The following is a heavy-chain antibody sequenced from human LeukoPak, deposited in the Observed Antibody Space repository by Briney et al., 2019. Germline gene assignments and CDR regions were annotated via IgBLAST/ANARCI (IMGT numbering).Heavy chain of an antibody. Sequence: ASVRVSCKASGYTFTTHDVNWVRQAPGQGLEWMGWINPNSGGTNYAQKFQGRVTMTRDTSISTAYMELSRLRSDDTAVYYCARKYYDFWSGYFAFDYWGQGTLVTVSS. J-gene: IGHJ4*02. CDR2: INPNSGGT. CDR1: GYTFTTHD. CDR3: ARKYYDFWSGYFAFDY. V-gene: IGHV1-2*02. D-gene: IGHD3-3*01.